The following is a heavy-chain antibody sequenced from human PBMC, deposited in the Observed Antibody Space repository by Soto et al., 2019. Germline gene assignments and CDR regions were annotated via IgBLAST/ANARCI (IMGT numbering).Heavy chain of an antibody. D-gene: IGHD1-1*01. V-gene: IGHV1-69*13. CDR1: GCTFSSYA. CDR3: ARELSTRPVYYGMDV. Sequence: EASVKVSCKASGCTFSSYAISWVRQAPGQGLEWMGGIIPIFGTANYAQKFQGRVTITADESTSTAYMELSSLRSEDTAVYYCARELSTRPVYYGMDVWGQGTTVTVSS. J-gene: IGHJ6*02. CDR2: IIPIFGTA.